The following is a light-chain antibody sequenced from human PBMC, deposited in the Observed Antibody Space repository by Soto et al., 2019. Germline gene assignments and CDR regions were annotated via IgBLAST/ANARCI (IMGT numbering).Light chain of an antibody. CDR2: EAS. CDR3: QQNSNLQAT. CDR1: QSVTTY. J-gene: IGKJ1*01. Sequence: EIGLTQSPATLSLSPGDRATLSCRASQSVTTYINWFQQKPGQPPRLLIYEASTRVTGIPDRISGSGSGTDFSLTISSLEPEDSAVYYCQQNSNLQATFGQGTKVDIK. V-gene: IGKV3-11*01.